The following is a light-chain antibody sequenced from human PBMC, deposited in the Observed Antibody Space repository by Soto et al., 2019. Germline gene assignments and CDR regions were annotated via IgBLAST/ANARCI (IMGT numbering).Light chain of an antibody. V-gene: IGKV3-15*01. CDR1: QSVSSN. Sequence: EIVMTQSPATLSVSPGERATLSCRASQSVSSNLAWYQQKPGQAPRLLIYGASTRATGIPARFSGSGSGTEFNLTISSLQSEDVAVYYCQQYNNWPPVTFGGGTKVEIK. CDR2: GAS. CDR3: QQYNNWPPVT. J-gene: IGKJ4*01.